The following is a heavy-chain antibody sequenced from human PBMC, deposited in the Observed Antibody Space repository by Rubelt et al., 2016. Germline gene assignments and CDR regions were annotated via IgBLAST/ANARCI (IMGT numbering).Heavy chain of an antibody. CDR2: IDWDEDK. CDR1: GLSLSTRGMC. D-gene: IGHD5-18*01. CDR3: AVCRSYGVGFDY. V-gene: IGHV2-70*01. J-gene: IGHJ4*02. Sequence: QVTLRESGPALVKPTQTLTLTCTFSGLSLSTRGMCLSWIRQPPGKALERLALIDWDEDKYYSTSLKTRLTISKYTAKNQVVLTRTSMEPVDTATYSCAVCRSYGVGFDYWGQGTLVTVSS.